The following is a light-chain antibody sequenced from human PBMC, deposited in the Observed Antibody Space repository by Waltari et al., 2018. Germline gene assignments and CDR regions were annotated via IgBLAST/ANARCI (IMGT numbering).Light chain of an antibody. CDR3: SSYTTSSAPGV. CDR1: DSDIGASDF. V-gene: IGLV2-14*01. Sequence: QSALTQPASVSGSPGQSTTISCSGTDSDIGASDFVYWYQQHPGKAPHLIIYEVSNRPSGISNRFSASKSGNTASLTISGLQAEDEADYYCSSYTTSSAPGVFGTGTRVTVL. CDR2: EVS. J-gene: IGLJ1*01.